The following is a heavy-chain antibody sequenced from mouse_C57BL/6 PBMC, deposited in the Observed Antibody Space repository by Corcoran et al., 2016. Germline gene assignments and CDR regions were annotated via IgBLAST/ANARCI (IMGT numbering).Heavy chain of an antibody. CDR2: INTYSGVP. J-gene: IGHJ2*01. V-gene: IGHV9-3*01. CDR1: GYTFTTYG. CDR3: ARYGSSRDYFDY. Sequence: QIQLVQSGPELKKPGETVKISRKASGYTFTTYGLCWVKQAPGKGLKWMGWINTYSGVPTYADDFKGRFAFSLEHSASTAYLQINNLKNEDTATYFCARYGSSRDYFDYWGQGSTLTVSS. D-gene: IGHD1-1*01.